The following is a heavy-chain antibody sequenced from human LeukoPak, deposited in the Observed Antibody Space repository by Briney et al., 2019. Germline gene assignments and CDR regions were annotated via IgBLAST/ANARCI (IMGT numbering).Heavy chain of an antibody. D-gene: IGHD1-26*01. CDR3: AKWEARVRNFDS. V-gene: IGHV4-59*01. CDR2: ISHTGDT. Sequence: SETLSLTCTVSSGSITNYFWNWIRQPPGRGLEWIGYISHTGDTKQNPSLRGRVTMSVDMSKSHFSLKLNSVTAADTAVYYCAKWEARVRNFDSWGQGTLVTVSS. CDR1: SGSITNYF. J-gene: IGHJ4*02.